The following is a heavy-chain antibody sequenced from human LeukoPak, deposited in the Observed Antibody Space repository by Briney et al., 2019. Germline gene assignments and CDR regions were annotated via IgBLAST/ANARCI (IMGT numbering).Heavy chain of an antibody. J-gene: IGHJ4*02. CDR3: AKSRALIAAAGLFDY. V-gene: IGHV3-23*01. D-gene: IGHD6-13*01. Sequence: PGGSLRLSCAASGFTFSSHALSWVRQAPGKGLAWVSSISDSGDSTYYADSVKGRFTISRDNSKNTLYLQMNSLRGEDTAVYYCAKSRALIAAAGLFDYWGQGTLVTVSS. CDR1: GFTFSSHA. CDR2: ISDSGDST.